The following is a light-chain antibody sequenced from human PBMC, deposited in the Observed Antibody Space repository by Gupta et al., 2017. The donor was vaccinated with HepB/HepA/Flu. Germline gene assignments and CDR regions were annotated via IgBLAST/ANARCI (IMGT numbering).Light chain of an antibody. V-gene: IGLV1-47*01. J-gene: IGLJ3*02. CDR2: RNN. Sequence: QPVLPQPPSASGTPVQRVTISCSGSSSNIGSNYVSWYQQLPGTDPKLLIYRNNQRTSEVPDRFSGSKSGTSASLAISVLRAEDEADYYCAAWDDSSWVFGGGTKLTVL. CDR3: AAWDDSSWV. CDR1: SSNIGSNY.